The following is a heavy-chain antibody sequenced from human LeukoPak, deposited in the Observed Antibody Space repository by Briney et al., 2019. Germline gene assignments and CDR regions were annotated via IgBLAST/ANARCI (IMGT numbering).Heavy chain of an antibody. V-gene: IGHV3-74*01. D-gene: IGHD4-23*01. Sequence: GGSLRLSCAASGFTFSSYWMHWVRPAPGKGLVWVSRINTDGSSTTYADSVKGRFTISRDNAKNTLYLQMNSLRAEDTAVYYCARDPVLDDYGGNSPYWGQGTLVTVSS. CDR3: ARDPVLDDYGGNSPY. J-gene: IGHJ4*02. CDR1: GFTFSSYW. CDR2: INTDGSST.